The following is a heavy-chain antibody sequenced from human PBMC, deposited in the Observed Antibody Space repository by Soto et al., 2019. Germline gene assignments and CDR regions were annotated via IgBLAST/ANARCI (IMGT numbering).Heavy chain of an antibody. D-gene: IGHD3-10*01. CDR3: ARDWYFFGSGSPNHMDV. J-gene: IGHJ6*03. Sequence: QVPLVQSGAEMRKPGASVKVSCKASGYTFSNYGITWVRQAPGQGLEWMGWISAHNGNSKYAQRLQGRVTLTTDTSTSTAYMELRSLRSDDTAVYYCARDWYFFGSGSPNHMDVWGKGTTVTVSS. CDR2: ISAHNGNS. V-gene: IGHV1-18*01. CDR1: GYTFSNYG.